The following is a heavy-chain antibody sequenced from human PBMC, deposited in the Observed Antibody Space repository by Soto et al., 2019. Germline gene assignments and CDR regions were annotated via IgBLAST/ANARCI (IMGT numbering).Heavy chain of an antibody. CDR1: GYSFASYW. CDR2: IYPGDSDT. J-gene: IGHJ6*02. V-gene: IGHV5-51*01. Sequence: GESLKISCQGSGYSFASYWIGWVRQMPGKDLEWMGIIYPGDSDTRYSPSFQGQVTISADKSLRTAYLQWTSLKASDTALYYCARTLSFKLGFYYDGMDVCCQGTTVTVSS. CDR3: ARTLSFKLGFYYDGMDV. D-gene: IGHD2-2*03.